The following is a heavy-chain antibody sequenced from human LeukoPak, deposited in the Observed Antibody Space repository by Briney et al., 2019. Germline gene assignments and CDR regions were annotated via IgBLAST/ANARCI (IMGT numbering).Heavy chain of an antibody. D-gene: IGHD1-26*01. CDR1: GFTFSSYG. J-gene: IGHJ4*02. CDR2: ISYDGSNK. V-gene: IGHV3-30*03. Sequence: GGSLRLSCAASGFTFSSYGMHWVRQAPGKGLGWVAVISYDGSNKYYADSVKGRFTISRDNSKNTLYLQMNSLRAEDTAVYYCATYRWVVGATGDSLSDYWGQGTLVTVSS. CDR3: ATYRWVVGATGDSLSDY.